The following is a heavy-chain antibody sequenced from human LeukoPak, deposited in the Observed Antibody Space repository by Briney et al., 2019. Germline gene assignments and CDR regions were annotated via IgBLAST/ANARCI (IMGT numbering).Heavy chain of an antibody. J-gene: IGHJ4*02. V-gene: IGHV3-30*18. Sequence: GSLLLSCAASGFTFSSYGMHWVRQAPGKGLEWVAVISYDGSNKYYADSVKGRLTISRDNSKNTLYLQMNSLRAEDTAVYYCAKDNIAAAGGFDYWGQGTLVTVSS. D-gene: IGHD6-13*01. CDR1: GFTFSSYG. CDR2: ISYDGSNK. CDR3: AKDNIAAAGGFDY.